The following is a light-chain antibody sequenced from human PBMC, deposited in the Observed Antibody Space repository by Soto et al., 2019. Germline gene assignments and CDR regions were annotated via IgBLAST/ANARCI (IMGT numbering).Light chain of an antibody. CDR1: QSISSW. Sequence: DVQMTQSPSTLSASVGDRVTITCRASQSISSWLAWYQQKPGKAPKLLIYGASSLESGVPSRFSGSGSGTEFTLTISSLQPEDVATYYCQNYSRAPWTFGQGTKVDIK. CDR3: QNYSRAPWT. V-gene: IGKV1-5*01. J-gene: IGKJ1*01. CDR2: GAS.